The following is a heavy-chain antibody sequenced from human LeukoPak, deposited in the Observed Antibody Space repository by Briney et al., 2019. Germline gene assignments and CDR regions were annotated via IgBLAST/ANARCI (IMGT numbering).Heavy chain of an antibody. Sequence: GGSLRLSCAASGFTFSSYAMSWVRQAPGKGLEWVSAISGSGGSTYHADSVKGRFTISRDNSKNTLYLQMNSPRAEDTAVYYCAKPVVVAARVDYWGQGTLVTVSS. J-gene: IGHJ4*02. CDR2: ISGSGGST. V-gene: IGHV3-23*01. CDR1: GFTFSSYA. CDR3: AKPVVVAARVDY. D-gene: IGHD2-15*01.